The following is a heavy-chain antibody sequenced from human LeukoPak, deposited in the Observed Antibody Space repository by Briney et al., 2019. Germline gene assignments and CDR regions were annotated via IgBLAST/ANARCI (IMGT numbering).Heavy chain of an antibody. Sequence: GASVKVSCKASGGTFSSYAISWVRQAPGQGLEWMGGIIPIFGTANYAQKFQGRVTITADESTSTAYMELSSLRSEDTAVYYCARYRYLPDYYDSSGSFDYWGQGTLVTVSS. V-gene: IGHV1-69*01. CDR1: GGTFSSYA. J-gene: IGHJ4*02. CDR3: ARYRYLPDYYDSSGSFDY. CDR2: IIPIFGTA. D-gene: IGHD3-22*01.